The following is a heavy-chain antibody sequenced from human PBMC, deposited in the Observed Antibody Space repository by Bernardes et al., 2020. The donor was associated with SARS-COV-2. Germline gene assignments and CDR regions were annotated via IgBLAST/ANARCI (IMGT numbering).Heavy chain of an antibody. CDR3: ALTTVVPWAFDI. Sequence: SLTCTVSGDSLSSGDYYCSWIRQPAGKGLEYIGRFHTRGSTKYNPSHKSRVTMLLDISKNQFSLRLTSVTAADTAVYYCALTTVVPWAFDIWGQGSMVT. CDR2: FHTRGST. D-gene: IGHD4-17*01. V-gene: IGHV4-61*02. J-gene: IGHJ3*02. CDR1: GDSLSSGDYY.